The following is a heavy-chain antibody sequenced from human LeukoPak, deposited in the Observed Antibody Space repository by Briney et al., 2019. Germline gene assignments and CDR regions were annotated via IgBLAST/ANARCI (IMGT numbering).Heavy chain of an antibody. CDR3: ARGLTDMGSYYFDH. Sequence: SETLSLTCTVSGGSISSGGYSWSWIRQPPGKGLEGIAYIFHSGSTYYNPSLRSRVTISEDRSKNQFSLKLTSVTAADTAVYYCARGLTDMGSYYFDHWGQGSLVTVSS. J-gene: IGHJ4*02. V-gene: IGHV4-30-2*01. D-gene: IGHD5-18*01. CDR2: IFHSGST. CDR1: GGSISSGGYS.